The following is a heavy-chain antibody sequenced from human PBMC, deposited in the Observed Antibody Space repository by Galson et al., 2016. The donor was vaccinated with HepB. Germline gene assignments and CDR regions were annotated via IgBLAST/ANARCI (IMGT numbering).Heavy chain of an antibody. V-gene: IGHV1-46*01. CDR1: GYTFTSYY. J-gene: IGHJ4*02. CDR3: ARESGDPRFF. CDR2: IHPNGGTT. Sequence: SVKVSCKASGYTFTSYYLHWVRQAPGQGLEWMGMIHPNGGTTSYAQKFQGRVTIIRDTSTTTVHMELSSLRSDDTAVYYCARESGDPRFFWGQGTLVTVSS. D-gene: IGHD2-21*02.